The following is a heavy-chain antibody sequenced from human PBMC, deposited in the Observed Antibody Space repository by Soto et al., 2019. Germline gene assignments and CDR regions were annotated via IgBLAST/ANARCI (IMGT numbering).Heavy chain of an antibody. CDR2: VSGSGGST. CDR3: AAAGTSDDGLDD. V-gene: IGHV3-23*01. D-gene: IGHD6-13*01. CDR1: GFTFSSYA. J-gene: IGHJ6*02. Sequence: EVQLLESRGGLVQPGGSLRLSCAACGFTFSSYAMSWVRQAPGKGLEWVSAVSGSGGSTYYADSVKGRFTISRDNSKDTLYLPMNSLRAEDTAVYYCAAAGTSDDGLDDWGQGTMVTVSS.